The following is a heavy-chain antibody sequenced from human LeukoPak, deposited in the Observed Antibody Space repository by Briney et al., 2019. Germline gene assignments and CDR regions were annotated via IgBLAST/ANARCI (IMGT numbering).Heavy chain of an antibody. CDR1: GGSISSGDYY. D-gene: IGHD2-2*01. V-gene: IGHV4-30-4*08. Sequence: PSQTLSLTCTVSGGSISSGDYYWSWIRQPPGKGLEWIGYIYYSGSTYYNPSLKSRVTISVDTSKNQFSLKLSSVTAADTAVYYCARRLSVVPAAMRYYMDVWGKGTTVTVSS. J-gene: IGHJ6*03. CDR2: IYYSGST. CDR3: ARRLSVVPAAMRYYMDV.